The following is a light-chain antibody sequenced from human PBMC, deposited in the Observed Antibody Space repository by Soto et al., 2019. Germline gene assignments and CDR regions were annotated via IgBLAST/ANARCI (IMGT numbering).Light chain of an antibody. V-gene: IGKV4-1*01. CDR2: WAS. CDR1: QSLLHSSVSKNY. Sequence: DTVMTQSPDSLAVSPGERATINCKSSQSLLHSSVSKNYLAWYQQKAGQPPKLLIYWASTRESGVPERFTGSASGTDFTLTISSLQAEDVAVYYCLQYFNLPYTFGQGTKLEIK. J-gene: IGKJ2*01. CDR3: LQYFNLPYT.